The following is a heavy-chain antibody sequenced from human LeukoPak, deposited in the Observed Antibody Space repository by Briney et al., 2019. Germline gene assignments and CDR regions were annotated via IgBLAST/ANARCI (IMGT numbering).Heavy chain of an antibody. J-gene: IGHJ4*02. CDR1: GFTFSSYW. D-gene: IGHD6-13*01. Sequence: GGSLRLSCAASGFTFSSYWMSWVRQAPGKGLEWVSAISGSGGSTYYADSVKGRFTISRDNSKNTLYLQMNSLRAEDTAVYYCAKDSAAADNFDYWGQGTLVTVSS. CDR2: ISGSGGST. V-gene: IGHV3-23*01. CDR3: AKDSAAADNFDY.